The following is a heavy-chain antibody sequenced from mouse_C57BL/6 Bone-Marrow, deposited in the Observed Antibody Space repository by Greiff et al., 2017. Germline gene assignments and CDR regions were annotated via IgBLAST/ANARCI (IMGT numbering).Heavy chain of an antibody. Sequence: VQLQQSGAELVRPGASVKLSCTASGFNIKDDYMHWVKQRPEQGLEWIGWIDPENGYTEYASKFQGKATITADTSSNTAYLQLSSLTSEDTAVYYCTVVVCDDWGPGTTLTVSS. V-gene: IGHV14-4*01. D-gene: IGHD1-1*01. CDR1: GFNIKDDY. CDR3: TVVVCDD. CDR2: IDPENGYT. J-gene: IGHJ2*01.